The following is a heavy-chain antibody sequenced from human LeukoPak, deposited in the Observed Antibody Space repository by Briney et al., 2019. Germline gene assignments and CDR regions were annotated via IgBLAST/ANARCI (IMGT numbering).Heavy chain of an antibody. CDR2: VDHTGST. CDR1: DDSITMYY. CDR3: AKGRCSSTRWYSTYYYFSYRDF. J-gene: IGHJ6*03. V-gene: IGHV4-59*01. Sequence: SETLSLTCTVSDDSITMYYWTWIRQPPGKGLEWIGYVDHTGSTKFNPSLNGRVSISRDTSKNFFSLRLRSVTAADTAVYFCAKGRCSSTRWYSTYYYFSYRDFWGKGPRSPSP. D-gene: IGHD6-13*01.